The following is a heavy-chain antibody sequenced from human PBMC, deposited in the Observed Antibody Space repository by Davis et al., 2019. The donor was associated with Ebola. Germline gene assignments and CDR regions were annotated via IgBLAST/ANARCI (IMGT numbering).Heavy chain of an antibody. CDR3: AREGSGWYGGSAFDI. CDR2: ISYDGSNK. V-gene: IGHV3-30-3*01. D-gene: IGHD6-19*01. CDR1: GFTFSSYA. Sequence: PGGSLRLSCAASGFTFSSYAMHWVRQAPGKGLEWVAVISYDGSNKYYADSVKGRFTISRDNAKNTLYLQMNSLRAEDTAVYYCAREGSGWYGGSAFDIWGQGTMVTVSS. J-gene: IGHJ3*02.